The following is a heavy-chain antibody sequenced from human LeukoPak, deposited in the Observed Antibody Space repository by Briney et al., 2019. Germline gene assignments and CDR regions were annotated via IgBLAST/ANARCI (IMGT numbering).Heavy chain of an antibody. V-gene: IGHV3-23*01. Sequence: GGSLRLSCAASGFTFSSYAMSWVRQAPGKGLEWVSGVSGSGDSTYYADSVKGRSTISRDNSKNTLYLQMNSLRAEDTAVYYCAKDRDYDILTGSFDSWGQGTLVTVSS. D-gene: IGHD3-9*01. CDR1: GFTFSSYA. CDR3: AKDRDYDILTGSFDS. CDR2: VSGSGDST. J-gene: IGHJ4*02.